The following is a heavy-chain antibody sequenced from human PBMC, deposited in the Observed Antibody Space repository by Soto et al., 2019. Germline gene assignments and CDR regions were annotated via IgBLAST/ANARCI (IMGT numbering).Heavy chain of an antibody. D-gene: IGHD1-20*01. CDR2: INPSGGT. CDR1: GGSFSGYY. CDR3: TRDAITRTLDY. V-gene: IGHV4-34*01. Sequence: SETLSLTCAVYGGSFSGYYWSWIRQPPGQGLEWIGEINPSGGTNYNPSLKNRVTISADTSKNQYSLKLTSVTAADTALYYCTRDAITRTLDYWGQGTLVTVSS. J-gene: IGHJ4*02.